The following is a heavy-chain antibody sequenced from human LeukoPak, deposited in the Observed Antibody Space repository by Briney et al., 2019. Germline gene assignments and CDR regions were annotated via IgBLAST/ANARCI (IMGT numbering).Heavy chain of an antibody. Sequence: PGGSLRLSCAASGFTFSSYSMNWVRQAPGKGLEWVSSISSSSSYIYYADSVKGRFTISRDNAKNSLYLQMNSLRAEDTAVYYCASWEGDGYNYLTVWGQGTLVTVSS. V-gene: IGHV3-21*01. CDR1: GFTFSSYS. D-gene: IGHD5-24*01. J-gene: IGHJ4*02. CDR2: ISSSSSYI. CDR3: ASWEGDGYNYLTV.